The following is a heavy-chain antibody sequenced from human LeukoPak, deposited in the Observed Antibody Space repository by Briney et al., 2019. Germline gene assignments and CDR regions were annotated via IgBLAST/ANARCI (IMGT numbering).Heavy chain of an antibody. D-gene: IGHD4-17*01. CDR2: IWYDGSNK. Sequence: GGSLRLSCAASGFTFSSYGMHWVRQAPGKGLEWVAVIWYDGSNKYYAEFVKGRFTISRDNSKNTLYLQMNSLRAEDTAVYYCAREDGDYYYYYGMDVWGQGTTVTVSS. CDR3: AREDGDYYYYYGMDV. V-gene: IGHV3-33*01. CDR1: GFTFSSYG. J-gene: IGHJ6*02.